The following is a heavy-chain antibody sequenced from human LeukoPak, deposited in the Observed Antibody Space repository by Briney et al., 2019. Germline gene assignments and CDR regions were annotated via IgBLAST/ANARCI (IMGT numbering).Heavy chain of an antibody. Sequence: GGSLRLSCAASGFTFSNYVMNWVRQAPGKGLEWVSTISGSGDRTYYVDSVKGRFTISRDNAKNSLYLQMNSLRAEDTAVYYCAELGITMIGGVWGKGTTVTISS. CDR1: GFTFSNYV. CDR3: AELGITMIGGV. CDR2: ISGSGDRT. V-gene: IGHV3-23*01. D-gene: IGHD3-10*02. J-gene: IGHJ6*04.